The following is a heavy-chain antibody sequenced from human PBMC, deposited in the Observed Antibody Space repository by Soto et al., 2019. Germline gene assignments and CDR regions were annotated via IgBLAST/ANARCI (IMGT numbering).Heavy chain of an antibody. V-gene: IGHV3-48*01. D-gene: IGHD1-7*01. Sequence: EVQLVESGGALVQPGGSLRLSCAVAGITLSDHYMNWVRQAPGEGLEWVSTLTGGSVMYYADSVKGRFTISRDNAKNSLYLQMNSLRVEDTAMYYCLDGNYNWGQGTLVSDSS. CDR3: LDGNYN. CDR2: LTGGSVM. J-gene: IGHJ4*02. CDR1: GITLSDHY.